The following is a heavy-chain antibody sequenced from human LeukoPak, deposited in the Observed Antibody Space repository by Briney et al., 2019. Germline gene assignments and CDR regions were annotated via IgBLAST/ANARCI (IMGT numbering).Heavy chain of an antibody. CDR2: IYHSGST. D-gene: IGHD4-17*01. CDR3: AKMTIHGDSVV. Sequence: SETLSLTCTVSDYSISSGYFWGWIRQPPGKGLEWIGTIYHSGSTYYNPSLKNRVTISVDTSKNQFSLNLNSVTAADTAVYYCAKMTIHGDSVVWGQGRLVTVSS. V-gene: IGHV4-38-2*02. J-gene: IGHJ4*02. CDR1: DYSISSGYF.